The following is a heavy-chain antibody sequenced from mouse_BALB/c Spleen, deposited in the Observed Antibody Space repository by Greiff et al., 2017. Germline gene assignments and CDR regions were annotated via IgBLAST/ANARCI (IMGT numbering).Heavy chain of an antibody. Sequence: VQLQESGPGLVAPSQSLSITCTVSGFSLTSYGVHWVRQPPGKGLEWLGVIWAGGSTNYNSALMSRLSISKDNSKSQVFLKMNSLQTDDTAMYYCARGGGLRLQAMDYWGQGTSVTGSS. CDR2: IWAGGST. D-gene: IGHD1-2*01. J-gene: IGHJ4*01. CDR3: ARGGGLRLQAMDY. CDR1: GFSLTSYG. V-gene: IGHV2-9*02.